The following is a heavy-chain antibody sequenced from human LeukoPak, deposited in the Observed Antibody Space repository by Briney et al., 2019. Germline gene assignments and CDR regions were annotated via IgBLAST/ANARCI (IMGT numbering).Heavy chain of an antibody. CDR2: IYYSGST. Sequence: SETLSLTCTVSGGSISSYYWSWIRQPPGKGLEWTGYIYYSGSTNYNPSLKSRVTISVDTSKNQFSLKLSSVTAADTAVYYCARGGTGTTLWFDPWGQGTLVTVSS. CDR3: ARGGTGTTLWFDP. CDR1: GGSISSYY. D-gene: IGHD1-7*01. V-gene: IGHV4-59*01. J-gene: IGHJ5*02.